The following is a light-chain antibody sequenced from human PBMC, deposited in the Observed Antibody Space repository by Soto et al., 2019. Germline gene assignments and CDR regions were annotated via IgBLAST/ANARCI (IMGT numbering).Light chain of an antibody. Sequence: AIQLTQSDSSLSASVGDRVTITCLASQGIRSALGWYQQKPGKVPKLLIYAASTLQSGVPSRFSGSGSGTEFTLTISSLQPDDFATYYCQHYNSYSEAFGQRSNVDVK. CDR2: AAS. V-gene: IGKV1-13*02. CDR1: QGIRSA. CDR3: QHYNSYSEA. J-gene: IGKJ1*01.